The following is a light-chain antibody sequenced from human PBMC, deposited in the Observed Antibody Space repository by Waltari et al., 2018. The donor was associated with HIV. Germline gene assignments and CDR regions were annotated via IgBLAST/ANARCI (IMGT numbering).Light chain of an antibody. Sequence: QSALTQPASVSGSPGQSITISCPGTSSDVGSYNLVSWYQQHQGKAPKLMIYEVSKRPSGVSNRFSASKSANTASLTISGLQAEDEADYYCCSYAGSNTHVFGTGTKVTVL. CDR1: SSDVGSYNL. CDR3: CSYAGSNTHV. CDR2: EVS. J-gene: IGLJ1*01. V-gene: IGLV2-23*02.